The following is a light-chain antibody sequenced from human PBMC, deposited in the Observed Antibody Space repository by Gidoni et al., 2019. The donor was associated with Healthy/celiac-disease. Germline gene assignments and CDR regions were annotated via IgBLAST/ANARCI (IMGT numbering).Light chain of an antibody. Sequence: DIQMTQSPSSLSASVGDRVTITCRASQSISSYVNWYQQKPGKAPKLLIYAASSLQSGVPSRFSGRGSGTDFTLTISSLQPEDVATYYCQQSYSTPLTFGGGTKVEIK. J-gene: IGKJ4*01. CDR2: AAS. CDR3: QQSYSTPLT. CDR1: QSISSY. V-gene: IGKV1-39*01.